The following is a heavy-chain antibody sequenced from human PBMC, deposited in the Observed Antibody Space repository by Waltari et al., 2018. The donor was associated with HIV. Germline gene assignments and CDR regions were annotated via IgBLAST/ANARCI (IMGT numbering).Heavy chain of an antibody. CDR2: ISSSSSTI. J-gene: IGHJ6*02. Sequence: EVQLVESGGGLVQPGGSLRLSCAASGFTFSSYSMTWVGQAPGKGLEWVSYISSSSSTIYYADSVKGRFTISRDNAKNSLYLQMNSLRAEDTAVYYCARDDYGMDVWGQGTTVTVSS. CDR3: ARDDYGMDV. CDR1: GFTFSSYS. V-gene: IGHV3-48*04.